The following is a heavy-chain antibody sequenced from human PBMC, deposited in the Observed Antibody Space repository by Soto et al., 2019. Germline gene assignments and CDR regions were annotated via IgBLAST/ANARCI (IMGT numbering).Heavy chain of an antibody. D-gene: IGHD2-15*01. J-gene: IGHJ6*02. CDR1: GYTFTSYY. CDR2: INPSGGST. V-gene: IGHV1-46*01. Sequence: GASVKVSCKASGYTFTSYYMHWVRQAPGQGLEWMGIINPSGGSTSYAQKFQGRVTMTRDTSTSTVYMELSSLRTEDTAVYYCARVPGRVVVSYYYGMDVWGQGTTVTVSS. CDR3: ARVPGRVVVSYYYGMDV.